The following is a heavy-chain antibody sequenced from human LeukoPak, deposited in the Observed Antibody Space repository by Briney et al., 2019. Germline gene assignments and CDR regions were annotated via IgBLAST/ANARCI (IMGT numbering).Heavy chain of an antibody. CDR1: GFTFSTYA. V-gene: IGHV3-23*01. D-gene: IGHD4-11*01. Sequence: GGSLRLSCAASGFTFSTYAMSWVRHAPGKGLEWVSAISGSGDSTHYAGSVKGRFTISRDNSKNTLYLQMNSLRAEDSAVYYCAKDSTVTAPNWFDPWGQGTLVTVPS. CDR3: AKDSTVTAPNWFDP. J-gene: IGHJ5*02. CDR2: ISGSGDST.